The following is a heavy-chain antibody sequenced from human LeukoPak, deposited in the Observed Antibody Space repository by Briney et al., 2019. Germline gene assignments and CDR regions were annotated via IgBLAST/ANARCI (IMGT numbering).Heavy chain of an antibody. D-gene: IGHD4-17*01. CDR2: INEDGSGK. CDR1: GFTFSRYC. V-gene: IGHV3-7*03. CDR3: ARAVTSTEGY. Sequence: GGSLRLSCAASGFTFSRYCMTWVREAPGKGLEWVASINEDGSGKHYVDSVKGRFTISRDNAQKSVYLEMNSLRAEDTAVYYCARAVTSTEGYWGQGTLVTVSS. J-gene: IGHJ4*02.